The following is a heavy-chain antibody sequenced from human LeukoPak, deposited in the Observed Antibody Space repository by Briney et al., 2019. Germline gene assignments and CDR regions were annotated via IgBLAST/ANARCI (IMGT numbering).Heavy chain of an antibody. CDR2: INHSGST. J-gene: IGHJ1*01. D-gene: IGHD3-22*01. CDR1: GGSFSGYY. CDR3: ASYDYYDSSGYGRAEYFQD. Sequence: SETLSLTCAVYGGSFSGYYWSWIRQPPGKGLEWIGEINHSGSTNYNPSLKSRVTISVDTSKNQFSLKLSSVTAADTAVYYCASYDYYDSSGYGRAEYFQDWGQGTLVTVSS. V-gene: IGHV4-34*01.